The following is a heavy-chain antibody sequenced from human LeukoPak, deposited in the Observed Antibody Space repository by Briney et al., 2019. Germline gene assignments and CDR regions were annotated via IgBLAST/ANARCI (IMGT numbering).Heavy chain of an antibody. J-gene: IGHJ4*02. CDR2: INHSGST. CDR3: ARSGYSSGYHLY. D-gene: IGHD6-19*01. V-gene: IGHV4-34*01. Sequence: SETLSLTCAVYGGSFSGYYWSWIRQPPGKGLEWIGEINHSGSTNYNPSLKSRVTISVDTSKNQFSLKLSSVTAADTAVYYCARSGYSSGYHLYWGQGTLVTVSS. CDR1: GGSFSGYY.